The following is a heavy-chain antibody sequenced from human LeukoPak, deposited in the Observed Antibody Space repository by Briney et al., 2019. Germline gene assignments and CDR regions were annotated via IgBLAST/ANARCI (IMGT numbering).Heavy chain of an antibody. J-gene: IGHJ4*02. CDR1: GYTFTNYA. D-gene: IGHD6-19*01. CDR3: VRRSVAGLDY. V-gene: IGHV7-4-1*01. Sequence: GASVKVSCKTSGYTFTNYAVNWVRQAPGKGLEWVGWINTNTGNLRYGPGFTERFVFSLDTSVSTAYLQIDSLGADDTAVYYCVRRSVAGLDYWGQGSLVTVSS. CDR2: INTNTGNL.